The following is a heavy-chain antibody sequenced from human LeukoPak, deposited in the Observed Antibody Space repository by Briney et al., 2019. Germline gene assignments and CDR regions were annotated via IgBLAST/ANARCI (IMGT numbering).Heavy chain of an antibody. CDR1: GYSFTSYW. J-gene: IGHJ4*02. D-gene: IGHD6-19*01. CDR2: IYPGDSVT. Sequence: GESLKISCKGSGYSFTSYWIGWVRQMPGKGLEWMGSIYPGDSVTRYSPSFQGQVTISADKSISTAYLQWSSLKASDTAMYYCARTAYSSGWFLSDYWGQGTLVTVSS. V-gene: IGHV5-51*01. CDR3: ARTAYSSGWFLSDY.